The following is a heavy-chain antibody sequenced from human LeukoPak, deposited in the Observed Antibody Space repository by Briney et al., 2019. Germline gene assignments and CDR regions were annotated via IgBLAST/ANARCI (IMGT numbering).Heavy chain of an antibody. CDR1: GFTFGDYA. Sequence: GGSLRLSCTASGFTFGDYAMSWFRQAPGKGLEWVGFIRSKAYGGTTEYAASGKGRFTISRDDSKSIAYLQMNSLKTEDTAVYYCTRGSFWSGYRFDYWGQGTLVTVSS. V-gene: IGHV3-49*03. CDR2: IRSKAYGGTT. J-gene: IGHJ4*02. CDR3: TRGSFWSGYRFDY. D-gene: IGHD3-3*01.